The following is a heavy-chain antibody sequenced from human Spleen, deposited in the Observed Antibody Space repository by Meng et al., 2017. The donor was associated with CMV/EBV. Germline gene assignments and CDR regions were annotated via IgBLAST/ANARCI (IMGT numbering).Heavy chain of an antibody. CDR1: GFIFSSYS. D-gene: IGHD2-2*02. CDR2: ISSSGAYI. Sequence: GGSLRLSCEASGFIFSSYSMNWVRQAPGKGLEWVSYISSSGAYIYYADSVKGRFTVSRDNAKNSLHLQLNSLRAEDTAVYYCAREIVVVPAAIRGDDYWGQGTLVTSPQ. V-gene: IGHV3-21*01. CDR3: AREIVVVPAAIRGDDY. J-gene: IGHJ4*02.